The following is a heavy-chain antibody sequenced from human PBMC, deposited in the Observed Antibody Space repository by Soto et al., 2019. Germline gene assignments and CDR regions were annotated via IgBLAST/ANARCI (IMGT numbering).Heavy chain of an antibody. V-gene: IGHV3-30-3*01. CDR3: ARDRGGFWSGSPLHYYYYGMDV. D-gene: IGHD3-3*01. CDR1: GFTFSSYA. Sequence: GGSLRLSCAASGFTFSSYAMHWVRQAPGKGLEWVAVISYDGSNKYYADSVKGRFTISRDNSKNTLYLQMNSLRAEDTAVYYCARDRGGFWSGSPLHYYYYGMDVWGQGTTVTVSS. CDR2: ISYDGSNK. J-gene: IGHJ6*02.